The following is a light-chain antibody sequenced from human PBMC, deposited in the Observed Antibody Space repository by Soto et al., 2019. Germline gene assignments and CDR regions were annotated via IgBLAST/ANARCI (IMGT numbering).Light chain of an antibody. CDR3: WPYARSSTFRYV. V-gene: IGLV2-23*02. CDR2: EVS. J-gene: IGLJ1*01. Sequence: QSVLTQPDSVSGSPGQSITISCTGTIIDVGSYNLVSWYQQHPGKAPKLMIYEVSKRPSGVSNLFSGSKSGNTASLTISGLQGEDEADYYCWPYARSSTFRYVFGTGTKVTVL. CDR1: IIDVGSYNL.